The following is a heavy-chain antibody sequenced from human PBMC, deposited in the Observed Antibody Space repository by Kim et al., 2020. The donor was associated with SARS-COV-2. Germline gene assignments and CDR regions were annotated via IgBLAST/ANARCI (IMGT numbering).Heavy chain of an antibody. J-gene: IGHJ3*01. CDR3: ARRTGIVVT. Sequence: GSRSYAQKLQGRVTRTRETSTSTVYMELRSLRSEDTAVYYCARRTGIVVTWGQGTMVTVSS. D-gene: IGHD3-22*01. CDR2: GSR. V-gene: IGHV1-46*01.